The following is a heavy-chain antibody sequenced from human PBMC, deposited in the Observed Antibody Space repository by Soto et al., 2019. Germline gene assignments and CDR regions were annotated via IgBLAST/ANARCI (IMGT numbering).Heavy chain of an antibody. CDR2: IKKDGSEI. V-gene: IGHV3-7*01. Sequence: PGGSLRLSCTASGFTFSRYWMSWVRQAPGKGLEWVANIKKDGSEIYYGDSVKGRFTISRDNAKNSMHLQMNSLRAEDTAVYYCARDPVDIVVVPAAPPYYYYGIDVWGQGTTATVSS. D-gene: IGHD2-2*03. CDR3: ARDPVDIVVVPAAPPYYYYGIDV. CDR1: GFTFSRYW. J-gene: IGHJ6*02.